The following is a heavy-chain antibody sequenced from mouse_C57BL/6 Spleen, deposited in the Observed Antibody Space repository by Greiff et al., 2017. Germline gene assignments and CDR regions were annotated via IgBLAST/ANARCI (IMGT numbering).Heavy chain of an antibody. Sequence: VQLKESGPGLVQPSQSLSITCTASGFSLTSYGVHWVRQSPGKGLEWLGVIWSGGSTDYNAAFISRLSISKDNSKSQVFFRMISLQADDTAIYYCGRNWRGNSWFAYWGQGTLVTVSA. CDR3: GRNWRGNSWFAY. V-gene: IGHV2-2*01. CDR1: GFSLTSYG. D-gene: IGHD2-1*01. J-gene: IGHJ3*01. CDR2: IWSGGST.